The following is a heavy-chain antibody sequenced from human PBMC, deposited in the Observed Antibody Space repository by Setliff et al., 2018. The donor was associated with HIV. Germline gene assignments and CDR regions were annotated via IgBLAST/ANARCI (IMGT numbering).Heavy chain of an antibody. D-gene: IGHD2-2*01. CDR3: ARDRMPMASWVPDK. J-gene: IGHJ4*02. CDR1: DDSISSNY. CDR2: IYTGGRT. Sequence: NPSETLSLTCTVSDDSISSNYWSWIRQSAGKGLEWVGRIYTGGRTNYNPSLKGRVTMSVDTSKNQFSLNLSSVTAADTAVYYCARDRMPMASWVPDKWGQGTLVTV. V-gene: IGHV4-4*07.